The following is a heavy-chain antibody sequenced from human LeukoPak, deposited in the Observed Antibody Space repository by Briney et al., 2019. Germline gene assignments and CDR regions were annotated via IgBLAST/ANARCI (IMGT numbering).Heavy chain of an antibody. V-gene: IGHV4-59*01. J-gene: IGHJ5*02. D-gene: IGHD3-10*01. Sequence: SETLSLTCTVPGGSISSYYWSWIRQPPGKGLEWIGYVYYSESPNYNPSLKSRVTISIDTSKNHCSLRLSSVTAADTAVYYCARGGDYYGSGTYYAFDPWGQGTLVTVSS. CDR3: ARGGDYYGSGTYYAFDP. CDR2: VYYSESP. CDR1: GGSISSYY.